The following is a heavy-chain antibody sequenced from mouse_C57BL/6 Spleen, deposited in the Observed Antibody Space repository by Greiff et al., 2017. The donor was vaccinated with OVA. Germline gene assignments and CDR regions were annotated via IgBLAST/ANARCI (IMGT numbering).Heavy chain of an antibody. Sequence: QVQLKQSGAELVRPGASVTLSCKASGYTFTDYEMHWVKQTPVHGLEWIGAMDPETGGTAYNQKFKGKAILTADKSSSTAYMELRSLTSEDSAVYYCTPYGNYDYFDYWGQGTTLTVSS. V-gene: IGHV1-15*01. J-gene: IGHJ2*01. CDR3: TPYGNYDYFDY. CDR2: MDPETGGT. D-gene: IGHD2-1*01. CDR1: GYTFTDYE.